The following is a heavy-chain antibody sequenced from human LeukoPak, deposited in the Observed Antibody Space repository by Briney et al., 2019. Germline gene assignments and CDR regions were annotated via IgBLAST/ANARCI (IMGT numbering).Heavy chain of an antibody. V-gene: IGHV4-4*07. J-gene: IGHJ6*03. Sequence: SETLSLTCTVSGGSIRSYSWEWIGRMYNSGSTNYKASLKSRVSMSEDTSKNQFSLKLSSVTAADTAVYYCARAGVGSGSYLGYMDVWGKGTTVTISS. CDR2: MYNSGST. D-gene: IGHD3-10*01. CDR1: GGSIRSYS. CDR3: ARAGVGSGSYLGYMDV.